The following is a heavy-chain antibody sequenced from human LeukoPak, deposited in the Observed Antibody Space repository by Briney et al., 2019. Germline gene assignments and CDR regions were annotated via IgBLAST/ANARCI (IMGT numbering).Heavy chain of an antibody. D-gene: IGHD3-3*01. CDR2: INHSGST. V-gene: IGHV4-34*01. Sequence: SETLSLTCAVYGGSFSDYYWNWIRQPPGKGLEWIGEINHSGSTNYNPSLKSRVTISVDTSKNQFSLKLSSVTAADTAVYYCARVYYDFWSGYYPNYYYYYMDVWGKGTTVTVSS. J-gene: IGHJ6*03. CDR1: GGSFSDYY. CDR3: ARVYYDFWSGYYPNYYYYYMDV.